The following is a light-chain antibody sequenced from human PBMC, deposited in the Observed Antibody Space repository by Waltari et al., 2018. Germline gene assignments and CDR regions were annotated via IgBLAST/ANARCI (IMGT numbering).Light chain of an antibody. Sequence: NFMLTQPHSVSESPGKTVTISCTRSSGSIASNYVQWFQQRTGSAPTTVIYEDYQRPFGVPDRFSGSIDSSTNSASLTISGLKTEDEADYYCQSYDGINWMFGGGTKLTVL. CDR2: EDY. CDR1: SGSIASNY. J-gene: IGLJ3*02. V-gene: IGLV6-57*03. CDR3: QSYDGINWM.